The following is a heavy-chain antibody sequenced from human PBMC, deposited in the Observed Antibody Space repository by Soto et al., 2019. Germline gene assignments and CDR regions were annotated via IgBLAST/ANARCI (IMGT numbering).Heavy chain of an antibody. CDR3: ARRRQDQYDFWSGYLAGWFDP. V-gene: IGHV4-34*01. Sequence: SETLSLTCAVYGGSFSGYYWSWIRQPPGKGLEWIGEINHSGSTNYNPSLKSRVTISVDTSKNQFSLKLSSVTAADTAVYYCARRRQDQYDFWSGYLAGWFDPWGQGTLVTVS. D-gene: IGHD3-3*01. CDR1: GGSFSGYY. CDR2: INHSGST. J-gene: IGHJ5*02.